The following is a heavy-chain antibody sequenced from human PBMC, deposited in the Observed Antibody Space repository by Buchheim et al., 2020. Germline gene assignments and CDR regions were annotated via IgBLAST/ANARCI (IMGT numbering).Heavy chain of an antibody. CDR1: GFTFRNYA. CDR3: AKDSRGHSNGYRGDY. CDR2: IWGSGTNT. Sequence: EVQLLESGGGSVHSGGSLRLSCAASGFTFRNYAMNWVRQAPGKGLEWVSGIWGSGTNTFYADSVKGRFTISRDNSKNMLYLQMSSLRANDTGVYYCAKDSRGHSNGYRGDYWGQGA. D-gene: IGHD5-18*01. V-gene: IGHV3-23*01. J-gene: IGHJ4*02.